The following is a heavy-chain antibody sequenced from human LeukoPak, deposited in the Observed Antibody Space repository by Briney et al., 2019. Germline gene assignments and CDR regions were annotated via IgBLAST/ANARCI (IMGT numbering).Heavy chain of an antibody. J-gene: IGHJ6*02. CDR3: AKEVLASPADYYGMDV. CDR2: ISSSSSTI. D-gene: IGHD4/OR15-4a*01. Sequence: PGGSLRLSCAASGFTFSSYSMNWVRQAPGKGLEWVSYISSSSSTIYYADSVKGRFTISRDNAKNSLYLQMNSLRGEDTAVYYCAKEVLASPADYYGMDVWGQGTTVTVSS. CDR1: GFTFSSYS. V-gene: IGHV3-48*04.